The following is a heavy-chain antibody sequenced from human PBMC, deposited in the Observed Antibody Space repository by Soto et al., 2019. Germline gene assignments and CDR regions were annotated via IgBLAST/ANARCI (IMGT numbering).Heavy chain of an antibody. CDR3: ARDRSVVVPGAIPTYYYYGMDV. CDR1: GYTFTNYG. CDR2: ISAYNADT. Sequence: ASVKVSCKASGYTFTNYGSSWVRQAPGQGLEWMGWISAYNADTNYAQNLQGRVTMTTDTSTSTAYMELRSLRSDDTAVYYCARDRSVVVPGAIPTYYYYGMDVWGQGTTVTVSS. J-gene: IGHJ6*02. V-gene: IGHV1-18*04. D-gene: IGHD2-2*01.